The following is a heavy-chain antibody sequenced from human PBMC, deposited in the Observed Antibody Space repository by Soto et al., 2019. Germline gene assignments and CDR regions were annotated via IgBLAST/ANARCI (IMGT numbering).Heavy chain of an antibody. Sequence: ASVKVSCKASGGTFRSYAVSWVRQAPGQGLEWMGGIIPILGTTNYAQKFQGRVTITADESTSTAYMELSSLRSEDTAVYYCARDGGATANFDYWGQGTLVTVSS. D-gene: IGHD4-4*01. CDR2: IIPILGTT. J-gene: IGHJ4*02. CDR1: GGTFRSYA. V-gene: IGHV1-69*13. CDR3: ARDGGATANFDY.